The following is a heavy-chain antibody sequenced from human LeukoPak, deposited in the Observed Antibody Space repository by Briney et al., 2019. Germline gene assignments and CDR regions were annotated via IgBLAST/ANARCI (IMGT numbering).Heavy chain of an antibody. CDR2: IWYDGSNK. CDR1: GFTFSNYG. CDR3: ARYLSHKIDSNGYPDY. Sequence: GGSLRLSCAASGFTFSNYGIHWVRQAPGKGLEWVAVIWYDGSNKYYADSAKGRITISRDNSKNTLYLQMNSLRAEDTAVYYCARYLSHKIDSNGYPDYWGQGTLVTVSS. V-gene: IGHV3-33*01. J-gene: IGHJ4*02. D-gene: IGHD3-22*01.